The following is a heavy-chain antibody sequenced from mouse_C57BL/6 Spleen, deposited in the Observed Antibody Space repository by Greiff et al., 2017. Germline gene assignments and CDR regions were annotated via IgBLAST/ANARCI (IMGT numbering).Heavy chain of an antibody. Sequence: VQLQQSGPELVKPGASVKISCKASGYTFTDYYMNWVKQSHGKSLEWIGDINPNNGGTSYNQKFKGKATLTVDKSSSTAYMELRSLTSEDSAVYYCARHGSSYGWYCDVWGTGTTVTVSS. D-gene: IGHD1-1*01. V-gene: IGHV1-26*01. CDR2: INPNNGGT. CDR3: ARHGSSYGWYCDV. CDR1: GYTFTDYY. J-gene: IGHJ1*03.